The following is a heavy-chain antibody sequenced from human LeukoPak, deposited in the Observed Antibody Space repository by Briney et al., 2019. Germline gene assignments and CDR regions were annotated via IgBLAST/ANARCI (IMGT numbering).Heavy chain of an antibody. Sequence: SVKVSCKASGYTFTSYGISWVRQAPGQGLEWMGGIIPIFGTANYAQKFQGRVTITADESTSTAYMELSSLRSEDTAVYYCARSSLAPYYYDSSGHYYFDYWGQGTLVTVSS. D-gene: IGHD3-22*01. CDR3: ARSSLAPYYYDSSGHYYFDY. V-gene: IGHV1-69*13. CDR2: IIPIFGTA. CDR1: GYTFTSYG. J-gene: IGHJ4*02.